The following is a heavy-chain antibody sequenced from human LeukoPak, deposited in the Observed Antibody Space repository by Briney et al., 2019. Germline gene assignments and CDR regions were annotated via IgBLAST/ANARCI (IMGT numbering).Heavy chain of an antibody. V-gene: IGHV4-59*08. D-gene: IGHD3-10*01. J-gene: IGHJ6*02. CDR1: GGSISSYY. CDR3: AGTSTMVRGVMRYYYYGMDV. Sequence: SETLSLTCTVSGGSISSYYWSWIRQPPGKGLEWIGYIYYSGSTNYNPSLKSRVTISVDTSKNQFSLKLSSVTAADTAVYYCAGTSTMVRGVMRYYYYGMDVWGQGTTVTVSS. CDR2: IYYSGST.